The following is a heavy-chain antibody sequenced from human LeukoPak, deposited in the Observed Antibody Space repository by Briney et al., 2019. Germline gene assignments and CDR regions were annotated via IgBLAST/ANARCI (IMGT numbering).Heavy chain of an antibody. V-gene: IGHV1-2*02. CDR2: ININSGGT. Sequence: ASVKVSCKASGYTFTGYYMHWVRQAPGQGLEWMGWININSGGTKYAQKFQDRVTMTRDTSISTAYMELSRLRSHDTAVYYCARSPHILTGENFDYWGQGTLVTVSS. CDR3: ARSPHILTGENFDY. J-gene: IGHJ4*02. CDR1: GYTFTGYY. D-gene: IGHD3-9*01.